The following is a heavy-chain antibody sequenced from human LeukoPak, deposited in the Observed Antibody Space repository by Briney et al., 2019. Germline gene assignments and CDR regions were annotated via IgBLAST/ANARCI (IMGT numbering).Heavy chain of an antibody. D-gene: IGHD3-10*01. Sequence: GGSLRLSCTASGLTFSSYSMNWIRQAPGKGLGWVSYISTSGNTFYYADSVMGRFTISRDNADNSLYLQMNSLRAEDTAVYFCARDSGHHYVRLDCWGQGTLVTVSS. CDR2: ISTSGNTF. J-gene: IGHJ4*02. V-gene: IGHV3-48*01. CDR3: ARDSGHHYVRLDC. CDR1: GLTFSSYS.